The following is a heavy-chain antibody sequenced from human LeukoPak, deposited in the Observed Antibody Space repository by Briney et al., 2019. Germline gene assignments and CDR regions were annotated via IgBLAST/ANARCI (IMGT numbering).Heavy chain of an antibody. D-gene: IGHD6-6*01. CDR3: ASLAARQDYYYYGMDV. Sequence: PSETLSLTCTVSGGSISSRSYFWGWIRQPPGKGLEWIGNINYSGSTYYNPSHKSRVTISVDTSKNQFSLKLSSVTAADTAVYYCASLAARQDYYYYGMDVWGQGTTVTVSS. CDR1: GGSISSRSYF. J-gene: IGHJ6*02. V-gene: IGHV4-39*01. CDR2: INYSGST.